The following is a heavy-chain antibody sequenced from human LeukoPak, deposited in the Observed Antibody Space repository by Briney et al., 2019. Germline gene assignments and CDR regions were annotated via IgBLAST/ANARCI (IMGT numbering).Heavy chain of an antibody. D-gene: IGHD2-21*01. J-gene: IGHJ4*02. CDR3: ARGPSILVIDTTPDY. Sequence: ASVKVSCKASGYTFTSYDINWVRQATGQGLEWMGWMNPNNGNTGYAQKFQGRVTMTRDTSISTAYMELSSLRSEDTAVYYCARGPSILVIDTTPDYWGQGTLGTVSS. CDR2: MNPNNGNT. CDR1: GYTFTSYD. V-gene: IGHV1-8*01.